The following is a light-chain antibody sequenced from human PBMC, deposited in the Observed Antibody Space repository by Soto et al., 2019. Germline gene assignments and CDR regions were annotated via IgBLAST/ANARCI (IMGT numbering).Light chain of an antibody. J-gene: IGLJ3*02. CDR3: SSYAGGNNGV. CDR2: EVS. CDR1: SNDISGHNY. Sequence: QSALTQPPSASGSPGQAVTSSCTGASNDISGHNYVSWYQQHPGKAPKLMIYEVSKRPSWVPDRFSASKSGNTASLTFSWLQAEDEADYYCSSYAGGNNGVFGGGTQLTVL. V-gene: IGLV2-8*01.